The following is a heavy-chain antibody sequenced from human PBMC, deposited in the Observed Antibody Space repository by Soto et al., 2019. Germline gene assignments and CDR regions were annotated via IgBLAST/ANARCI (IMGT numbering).Heavy chain of an antibody. CDR1: GGSISSYY. CDR2: IYTSGST. D-gene: IGHD3-10*01. J-gene: IGHJ4*02. Sequence: SETLSLTCTVSGGSISSYYWSWIRQPAGKGLEWIGRIYTSGSTNYNPSLKSRVTMSVDTSKNQFSLKLSSVTSADTAVYYCAREMLSYGSGSYYGYYFDYWGQGTLVTVSS. V-gene: IGHV4-4*07. CDR3: AREMLSYGSGSYYGYYFDY.